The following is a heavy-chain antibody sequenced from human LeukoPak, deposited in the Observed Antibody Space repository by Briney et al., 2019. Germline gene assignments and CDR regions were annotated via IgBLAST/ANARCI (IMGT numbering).Heavy chain of an antibody. CDR2: ISSSSSYI. D-gene: IGHD4-23*01. CDR3: ARKADYGGNSYYYYYGMDV. V-gene: IGHV3-21*01. Sequence: GGSLRLSCAASGFSFSSYTMNWVRQAPGKGLEWVSIISSSSSYIYYADSVKGRFTISRDNAKNSLYLQMNSLRAEDTAVYYCARKADYGGNSYYYYYGMDVWGQGTTVTVSS. J-gene: IGHJ6*02. CDR1: GFSFSSYT.